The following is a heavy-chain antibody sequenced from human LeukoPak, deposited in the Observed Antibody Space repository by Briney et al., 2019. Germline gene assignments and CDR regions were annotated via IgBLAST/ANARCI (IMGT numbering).Heavy chain of an antibody. Sequence: PSETLSLTCTVSGGSISSYYWSWIRQPPGKGLEWIGYVYYSGTTNYNPSLKSRATISVDTSKNQFSLKLSSVTAADTAVYYCARQGYGSGYYYFDYWGQGTLVTVSS. CDR1: GGSISSYY. D-gene: IGHD6-19*01. CDR2: VYYSGTT. J-gene: IGHJ4*02. V-gene: IGHV4-59*01. CDR3: ARQGYGSGYYYFDY.